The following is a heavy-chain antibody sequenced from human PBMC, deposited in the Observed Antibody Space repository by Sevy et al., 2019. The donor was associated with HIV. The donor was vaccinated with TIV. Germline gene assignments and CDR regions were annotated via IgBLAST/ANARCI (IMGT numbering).Heavy chain of an antibody. D-gene: IGHD1-26*01. CDR1: RFTFSNYG. Sequence: GESLRLSCAVSRFTFSNYGMHWVRQAPGKGLEWVALISYDGSNKHYADSVKGRFTISRDNVKNTLFLDMNSLRAEDTAIYYCAKDAGTYYLTYYFDFWGQGTLVTVSS. CDR3: AKDAGTYYLTYYFDF. V-gene: IGHV3-33*05. J-gene: IGHJ4*02. CDR2: ISYDGSNK.